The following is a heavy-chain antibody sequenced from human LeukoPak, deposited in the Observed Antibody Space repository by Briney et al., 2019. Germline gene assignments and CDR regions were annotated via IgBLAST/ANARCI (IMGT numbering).Heavy chain of an antibody. D-gene: IGHD4-17*01. CDR1: GYSFTNYW. J-gene: IGHJ4*02. V-gene: IGHV5-10-1*01. CDR2: IDPRDSYT. CDR3: ATGASKVTTDFANY. Sequence: GESLKISCKGSGYSFTNYWISWVRQMPGKGLEWVGRIDPRDSYTKYSPSFEGHVTISVDRSISSAFLQWNSLKASDSAMYYCATGASKVTTDFANYWGQGTQVAVSS.